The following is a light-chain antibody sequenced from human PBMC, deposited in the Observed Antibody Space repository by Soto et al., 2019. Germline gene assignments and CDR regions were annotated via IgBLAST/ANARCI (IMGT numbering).Light chain of an antibody. Sequence: QSALTQPRSVSGSPGQSVTISCTGTSSDVGDYNYVSWYQQHPGKAPKLMIYDVSKRPSGVPDRFSDSKSGNTASLTISGLQAEDEADYYCCSYAGSYSLYVFGTGTKVTVL. CDR1: SSDVGDYNY. CDR2: DVS. J-gene: IGLJ1*01. CDR3: CSYAGSYSLYV. V-gene: IGLV2-11*01.